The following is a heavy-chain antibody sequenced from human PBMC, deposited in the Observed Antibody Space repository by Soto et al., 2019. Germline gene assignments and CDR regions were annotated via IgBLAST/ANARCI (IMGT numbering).Heavy chain of an antibody. Sequence: ASVKVSCKASGYTFTSYAMHWVRQAPGQRLEWMGWINAGNGNTKYSQKFQGRVTITRDTSASTAYMELSSLRSEDTAVYYCARMAVAGTFDFDYWGQGTLVTVSS. CDR3: ARMAVAGTFDFDY. J-gene: IGHJ4*02. D-gene: IGHD6-19*01. CDR2: INAGNGNT. CDR1: GYTFTSYA. V-gene: IGHV1-3*01.